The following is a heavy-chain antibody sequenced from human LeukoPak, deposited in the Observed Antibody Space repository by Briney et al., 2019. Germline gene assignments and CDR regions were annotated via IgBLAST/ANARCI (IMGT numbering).Heavy chain of an antibody. CDR2: IYYSGST. Sequence: PSETLSLTCAVYGGSFSGYYWSWIRQPPGKGLEWIGYIYYSGSTNYNPSLKSRVTISVDTSKNQFSLKLSSVTAADTAVYYCARVVNRVVAYYYYYMDVWGKGTTVTVSS. D-gene: IGHD2/OR15-2a*01. J-gene: IGHJ6*03. V-gene: IGHV4-59*01. CDR1: GGSFSGYY. CDR3: ARVVNRVVAYYYYYMDV.